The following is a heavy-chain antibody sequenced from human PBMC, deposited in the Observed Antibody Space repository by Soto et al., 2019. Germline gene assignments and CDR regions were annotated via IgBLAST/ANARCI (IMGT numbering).Heavy chain of an antibody. V-gene: IGHV1-18*01. D-gene: IGHD3-9*01. J-gene: IGHJ4*02. CDR3: ARGWSYDILTGYSY. CDR2: ISAYNGNT. Sequence: ASVKVSCKASGYTFTSYGISWVRQAPGQGLEWMGWISAYNGNTNYAQKLQGRVTMTTDTSTSTAYMELRSLRSEDTAVYYCARGWSYDILTGYSYWGQGTLVTVSS. CDR1: GYTFTSYG.